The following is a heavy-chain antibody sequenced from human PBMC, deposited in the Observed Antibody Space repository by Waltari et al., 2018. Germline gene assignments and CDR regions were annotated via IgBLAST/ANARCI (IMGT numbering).Heavy chain of an antibody. J-gene: IGHJ3*01. Sequence: QVQLVQSGAEVKKPGSSLNVSCTASGGNFSTYTITWVRQAPGQGLEWMGRITPFLGITYSSQKFQGRLTMVADKSTNTAYMEVRGLTSQDTAVYYCARTLRPSTIYPGFDLWGQGAMVTVSS. D-gene: IGHD2-2*02. V-gene: IGHV1-69*02. CDR2: ITPFLGIT. CDR1: GGNFSTYT. CDR3: ARTLRPSTIYPGFDL.